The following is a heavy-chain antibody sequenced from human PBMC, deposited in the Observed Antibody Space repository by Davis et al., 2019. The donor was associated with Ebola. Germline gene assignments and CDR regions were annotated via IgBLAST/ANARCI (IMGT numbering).Heavy chain of an antibody. Sequence: SETLSLTCTVSGGSISSSSYYWGWIRQPPGKGLEWIGSIYYSGSTYYNPSLKSRVTISVDTSKNQFSLKLSSVTAADTAVYYWARHRGGFRGPYYYYGMDVWGQGTTVTVSS. CDR1: GGSISSSSYY. CDR2: IYYSGST. J-gene: IGHJ6*02. CDR3: ARHRGGFRGPYYYYGMDV. V-gene: IGHV4-39*01. D-gene: IGHD3-10*01.